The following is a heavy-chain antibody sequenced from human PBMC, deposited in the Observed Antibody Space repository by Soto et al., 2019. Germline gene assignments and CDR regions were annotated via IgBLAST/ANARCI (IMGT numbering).Heavy chain of an antibody. V-gene: IGHV3-23*01. Sequence: WWSLRLSCSASVFTFSSYAMSWCRQAPGKGLEWVSAISGSGGSTYYADSVKGRFTISRDNSKNTLYLQMNSLRAEDTAVYYCANHAAGYFDYWGQGTLVTVSS. D-gene: IGHD6-25*01. CDR2: ISGSGGST. CDR3: ANHAAGYFDY. J-gene: IGHJ4*02. CDR1: VFTFSSYA.